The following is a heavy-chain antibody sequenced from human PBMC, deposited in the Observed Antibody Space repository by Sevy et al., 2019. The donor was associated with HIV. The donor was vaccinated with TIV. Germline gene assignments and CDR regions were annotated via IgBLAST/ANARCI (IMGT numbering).Heavy chain of an antibody. CDR2: IYSGGST. CDR1: GFTVSSNY. V-gene: IGHV3-53*05. D-gene: IGHD4-17*01. Sequence: GGSLRLSCAASGFTVSSNYMSWVRQAPGKGLEWVSVIYSGGSTYYAASVKGRFTISRDNSKSTLYLQMNSLRAEDTAVYYCARVRGDYITLFYYGMDVWGQGTTVTVSS. CDR3: ARVRGDYITLFYYGMDV. J-gene: IGHJ6*02.